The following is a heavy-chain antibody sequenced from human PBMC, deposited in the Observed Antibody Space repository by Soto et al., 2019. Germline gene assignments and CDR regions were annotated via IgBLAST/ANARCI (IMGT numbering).Heavy chain of an antibody. D-gene: IGHD6-19*01. Sequence: EVQLVESGGGLVQPGGSLRLSCAASGFTFSNYWMHRVRQAPGKGLVWVSRINSDGSTTSHADSVKGRFTISRDNAKNTLYLQMNSLRAEDTAVYYCARLPGYSTGWTPFDFWGQGTQVTVSS. CDR1: GFTFSNYW. V-gene: IGHV3-74*01. CDR3: ARLPGYSTGWTPFDF. J-gene: IGHJ4*02. CDR2: INSDGSTT.